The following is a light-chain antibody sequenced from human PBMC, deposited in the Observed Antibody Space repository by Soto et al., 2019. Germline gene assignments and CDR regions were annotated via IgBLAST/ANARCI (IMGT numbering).Light chain of an antibody. Sequence: QSVLTQPASVSGSPGQSITISCTGTSSDVGRYNLVSWYQQHPGKAPKLMIYEVSKRPSGVPDRFSGSKSGNTASLTVSGLQAEDEADYYCSSYAGSNSYVFGTGTKVTVL. CDR3: SSYAGSNSYV. J-gene: IGLJ1*01. CDR2: EVS. V-gene: IGLV2-8*01. CDR1: SSDVGRYNL.